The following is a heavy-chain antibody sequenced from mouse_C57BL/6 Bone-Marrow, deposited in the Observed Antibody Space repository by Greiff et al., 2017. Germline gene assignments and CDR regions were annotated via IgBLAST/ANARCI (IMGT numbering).Heavy chain of an antibody. Sequence: VQLQQSGAELVKPGASVKLSCKASGYTFTSYWMHWLKQRPGRGLVWCGRIVPYSGGTKYNEKLKSKATLTVDKPSSPAYMQLSSLTYEDSAVYYCARSGTGYFDDWGQGTTLTVSS. CDR3: ARSGTGYFDD. CDR1: GYTFTSYW. J-gene: IGHJ2*01. D-gene: IGHD4-1*01. CDR2: IVPYSGGT. V-gene: IGHV1-72*01.